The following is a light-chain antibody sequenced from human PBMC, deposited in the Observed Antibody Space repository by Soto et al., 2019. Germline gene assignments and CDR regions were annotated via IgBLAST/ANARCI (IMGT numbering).Light chain of an antibody. CDR2: AAS. J-gene: IGKJ5*01. V-gene: IGKV1-8*01. CDR3: QKYYSYPIT. CDR1: QGISSY. Sequence: AIRMTQSPSSLSASTGDRVTITCRARQGISSYLAWYQQKPGKAPKLLIYAASTLQSGVPSRFSGSGSGTDFTLTISCLQSEDFATYYCQKYYSYPITFGQGTRLEIK.